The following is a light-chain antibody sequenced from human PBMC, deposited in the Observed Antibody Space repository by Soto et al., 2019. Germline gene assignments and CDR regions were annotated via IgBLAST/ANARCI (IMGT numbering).Light chain of an antibody. CDR2: DVT. CDR1: NSDVGNYNY. CDR3: CSYAGSYAFWV. J-gene: IGLJ3*02. Sequence: QSALTQPRSVSGSPGQSVTISCTGTNSDVGNYNYVSWYQQHPGKAPKLMIYDVTKRPSGVPDHFSGSKSGNTASLTISGLQAEDEADYYCCSYAGSYAFWVFGGGTKLTVL. V-gene: IGLV2-11*01.